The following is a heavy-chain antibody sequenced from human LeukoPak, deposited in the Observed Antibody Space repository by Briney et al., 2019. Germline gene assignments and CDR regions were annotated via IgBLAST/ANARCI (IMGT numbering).Heavy chain of an antibody. V-gene: IGHV3-21*01. CDR2: ISSSSSYI. Sequence: PGGSLRLSCAASGFTFSSYSMNWVRQAPGKGLEWVSSISSSSSYIYYADSVEGRFTISRDNAKNSVYLQMNSLRAEDTAVYYCARSYCSSPSCYAAPFDYWGQGTLVTVSS. J-gene: IGHJ4*02. D-gene: IGHD2-2*01. CDR3: ARSYCSSPSCYAAPFDY. CDR1: GFTFSSYS.